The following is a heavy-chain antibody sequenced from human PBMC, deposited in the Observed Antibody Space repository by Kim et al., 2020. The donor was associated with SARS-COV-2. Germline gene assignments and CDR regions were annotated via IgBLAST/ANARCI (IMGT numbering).Heavy chain of an antibody. J-gene: IGHJ4*02. V-gene: IGHV1-69*13. CDR1: GGTFSSYA. D-gene: IGHD6-13*01. CDR3: ARDLWGAAGTYFDY. CDR2: IIPIFGTA. Sequence: SVKVSCKASGGTFSSYAISWVRQAPGQGLEWMGGIIPIFGTANYAQKFQGRVTITADESTSTAYMELSSLRSEDTAVYYCARDLWGAAGTYFDYWGQGTLVPSPQ.